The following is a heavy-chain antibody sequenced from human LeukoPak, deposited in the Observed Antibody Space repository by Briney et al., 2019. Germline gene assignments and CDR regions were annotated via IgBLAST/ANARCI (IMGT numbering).Heavy chain of an antibody. Sequence: PGGSLRLSCAASGFTFSSYGMHWVRQAPGKGLEWVAVIWYDGSNKYYADSVKGRFTISRDNSKNTLYLQMNSLRAEDTAVYHCARDRSIVATTGMDVWGQGTTVTVSS. CDR1: GFTFSSYG. V-gene: IGHV3-33*01. CDR3: ARDRSIVATTGMDV. J-gene: IGHJ6*02. D-gene: IGHD5-12*01. CDR2: IWYDGSNK.